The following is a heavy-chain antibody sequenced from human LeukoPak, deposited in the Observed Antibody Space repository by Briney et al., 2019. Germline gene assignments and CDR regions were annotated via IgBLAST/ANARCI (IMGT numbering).Heavy chain of an antibody. CDR3: ARDRQEFDYYGMDV. V-gene: IGHV4-59*01. Sequence: SETLSLTCTVSGGSINSYYWSWIRQPPGKGLEWIGYIHYSGSTNYNPSLKSRVTISVDTPKNQFSLKLSSVTAADTAMYYCARDRQEFDYYGMDVWGQGTTVTVSS. J-gene: IGHJ6*02. CDR1: GGSINSYY. D-gene: IGHD3-10*01. CDR2: IHYSGST.